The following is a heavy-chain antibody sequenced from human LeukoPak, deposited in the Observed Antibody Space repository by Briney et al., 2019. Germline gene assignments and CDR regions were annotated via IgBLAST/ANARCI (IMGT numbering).Heavy chain of an antibody. J-gene: IGHJ3*02. V-gene: IGHV3-23*01. CDR2: ISGSGGST. CDR3: AKDSHDYGAYPHAFDI. D-gene: IGHD4-17*01. CDR1: GFTFSSYA. Sequence: PGGSLRLSCAASGFTFSSYAMSWVRQAPGKGLEWVSAISGSGGSTYYADSVKGRFTISRDNSKNTLYLQMNSLRAEDTAVYYCAKDSHDYGAYPHAFDIWGQGTMVTVSS.